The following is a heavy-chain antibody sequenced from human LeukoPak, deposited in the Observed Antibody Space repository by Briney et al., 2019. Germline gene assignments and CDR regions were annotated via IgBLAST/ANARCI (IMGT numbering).Heavy chain of an antibody. J-gene: IGHJ4*02. CDR3: ARSYGVHFDY. V-gene: IGHV4-59*08. D-gene: IGHD4-17*01. CDR2: IYYSGST. CDR1: GGSISSYY. Sequence: SSETLSLTCTVSGGSISSYYWSWIRQPPGKGLEWIGYIYYSGSTNYNPSLKSQVTISVDTSKNQFSLKLSSVTAADTAVYYCARSYGVHFDYWGQGTLVTVSS.